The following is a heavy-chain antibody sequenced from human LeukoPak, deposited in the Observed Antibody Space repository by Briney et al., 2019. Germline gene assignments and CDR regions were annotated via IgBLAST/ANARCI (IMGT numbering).Heavy chain of an antibody. V-gene: IGHV4-59*01. J-gene: IGHJ5*02. D-gene: IGHD2-15*01. CDR1: GGSISSYY. Sequence: SETLSLTCSVSGGSISSYYWSWIRQPPGKGLEWIGYIYYSGTTNYNPSLKSRVTISVDTSKNQFSLKVNSVTAADTAVYYCVRSKSGAYGWFDPWGQGTLVTVSS. CDR3: VRSKSGAYGWFDP. CDR2: IYYSGTT.